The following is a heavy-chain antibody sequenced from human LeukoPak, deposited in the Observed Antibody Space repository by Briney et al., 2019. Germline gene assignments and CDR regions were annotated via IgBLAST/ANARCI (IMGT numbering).Heavy chain of an antibody. CDR1: GGSISSSTSY. V-gene: IGHV4-39*02. Sequence: KPSETLSLTCTVSGGSISSSTSYWGWIRQPPGKGLEWIGSIYYSGSTYYNPSLKSRVTISVDTSKNQFSLKLSSVTAADTAVYYCARDGGGYSYGFNWFDPWGQGTLVTVSS. D-gene: IGHD5-18*01. J-gene: IGHJ5*02. CDR2: IYYSGST. CDR3: ARDGGGYSYGFNWFDP.